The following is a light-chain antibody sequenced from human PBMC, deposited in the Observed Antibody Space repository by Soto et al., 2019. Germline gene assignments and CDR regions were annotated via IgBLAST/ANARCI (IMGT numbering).Light chain of an antibody. J-gene: IGLJ2*01. V-gene: IGLV3-21*02. CDR1: NIGRKS. Sequence: SYELTQPPSVSVAPGQTASITCGGSNIGRKSVHWYQQKPGQAPVVVVYDDRDRPSGIPERFSGSNSGNTATLTISRVEVGDEADYYCQLWDSNSDHVVFGGGTKLTVL. CDR2: DDR. CDR3: QLWDSNSDHVV.